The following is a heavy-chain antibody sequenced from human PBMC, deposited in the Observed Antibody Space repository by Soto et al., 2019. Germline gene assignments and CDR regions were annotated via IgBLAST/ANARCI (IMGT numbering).Heavy chain of an antibody. Sequence: GGSLRLSCAASGFTFSSYWMSWVRQAPGKGLEWVANIKQDGSEKYYVDSVKGRFTISRDNAKNSLYLQMNSLRAEDTAVYYCARDLGSSRYHWFDPWGQGTLVTVSS. D-gene: IGHD6-13*01. J-gene: IGHJ5*02. CDR1: GFTFSSYW. CDR3: ARDLGSSRYHWFDP. V-gene: IGHV3-7*01. CDR2: IKQDGSEK.